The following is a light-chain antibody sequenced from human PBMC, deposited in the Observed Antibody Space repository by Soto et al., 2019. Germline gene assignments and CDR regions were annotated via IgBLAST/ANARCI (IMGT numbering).Light chain of an antibody. J-gene: IGLJ1*01. Sequence: QSALTQPASVSGSPGQSITISCTGTSSDVGGYNYVSWYQQHPGKAPKLIIYELSNLPSVVSNRFSGSKSGNTDSLTISGLQAEDEADYYCNSYTSKSTGVFGTGTKLTVL. CDR2: ELS. CDR3: NSYTSKSTGV. CDR1: SSDVGGYNY. V-gene: IGLV2-14*01.